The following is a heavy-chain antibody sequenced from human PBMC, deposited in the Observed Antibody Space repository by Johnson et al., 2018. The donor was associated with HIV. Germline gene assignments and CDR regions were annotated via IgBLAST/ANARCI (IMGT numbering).Heavy chain of an antibody. CDR3: ARSQVAATSEGAFDI. CDR2: IYSGGST. Sequence: QVQLVESGGGVVQPGRSLRLSCAASGFTFNNYGMHWVRQAPGKGLEWVAVIYSGGSTYYADSVKGRFTISRDNSKNTLYLQMNSLRAEDTAVYYCARSQVAATSEGAFDIWGQGTMVTVSS. CDR1: GFTFNNYG. V-gene: IGHV3-NL1*01. J-gene: IGHJ3*02. D-gene: IGHD2-15*01.